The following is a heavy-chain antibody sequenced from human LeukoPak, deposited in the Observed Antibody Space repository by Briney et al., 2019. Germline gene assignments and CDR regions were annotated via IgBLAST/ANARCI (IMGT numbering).Heavy chain of an antibody. V-gene: IGHV1-2*02. CDR2: INPYTGDT. Sequence: ASVKVSCKASGDTVSDYYMNWVRQAPGQGLEWMGWINPYTGDTHYAENFQGRVTMTRDTSLTTAYMELTRLRSDDTAFYFCAMAARHHDWLSPSDYWGQGTLVTVSS. J-gene: IGHJ4*02. D-gene: IGHD3-9*01. CDR3: AMAARHHDWLSPSDY. CDR1: GDTVSDYY.